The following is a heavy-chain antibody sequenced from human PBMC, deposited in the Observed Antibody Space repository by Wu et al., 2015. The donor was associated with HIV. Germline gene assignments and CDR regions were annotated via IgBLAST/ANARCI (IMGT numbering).Heavy chain of an antibody. CDR3: AREFQGYDRSGSYKYFDP. D-gene: IGHD3-22*01. J-gene: IGHJ5*02. Sequence: QVQLVQSGTEMKKSGASMKVSCQTSGYTFTGYYIHWVRQAPGQGLEWMGWINPNTGGTNYAQKFQGRVTMTRDTSISTAYMELSRLRSDDTAVYYCAREFQGYDRSGSYKYFDPWGQGTLVTVSS. V-gene: IGHV1-2*02. CDR2: INPNTGGT. CDR1: GYTFTGYY.